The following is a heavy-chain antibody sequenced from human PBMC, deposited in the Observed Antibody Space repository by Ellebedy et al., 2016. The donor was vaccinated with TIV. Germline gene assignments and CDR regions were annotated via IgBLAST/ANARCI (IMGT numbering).Heavy chain of an antibody. Sequence: MPSETLSLTCAVYGASFSGYYWSWNRQSPGKGLEWIGEINHSGTTYSNPSLKSRVTISIDTSKNQFSLNLSSVTAADTAVYYCARRRSGSSEDYWGQGTLVTVSS. J-gene: IGHJ4*02. CDR2: INHSGTT. V-gene: IGHV4-34*01. CDR1: GASFSGYY. D-gene: IGHD6-19*01. CDR3: ARRRSGSSEDY.